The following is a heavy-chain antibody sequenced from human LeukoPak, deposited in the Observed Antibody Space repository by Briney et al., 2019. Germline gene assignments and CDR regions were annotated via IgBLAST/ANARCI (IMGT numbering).Heavy chain of an antibody. Sequence: ASVKVSCKASGYTFTGYYMHLVRQAPGQGLEWMGRINPNSGGTNYAQKFQGRVTMTRDTSISTAYMELSSLRSEDTAVYYCARDYYYYYYMDVWGKGTTVTVFS. CDR1: GYTFTGYY. J-gene: IGHJ6*03. V-gene: IGHV1-2*06. CDR2: INPNSGGT. CDR3: ARDYYYYYYMDV.